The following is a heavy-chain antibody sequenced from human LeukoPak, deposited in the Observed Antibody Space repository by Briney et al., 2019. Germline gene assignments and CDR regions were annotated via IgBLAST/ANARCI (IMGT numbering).Heavy chain of an antibody. J-gene: IGHJ3*02. CDR3: ARLSTSWIRDAFDI. CDR1: GGSFSGYY. CDR2: INHSGST. D-gene: IGHD5-18*01. V-gene: IGHV4-34*01. Sequence: SSETLSLTCAVYGGSFSGYYWSWIRQPPGKGLEWIGEINHSGSTNYNPSLKSRVTISVDTSKNQFSLKLSSMTAADTAVYYCARLSTSWIRDAFDIWGQGTMVTVSS.